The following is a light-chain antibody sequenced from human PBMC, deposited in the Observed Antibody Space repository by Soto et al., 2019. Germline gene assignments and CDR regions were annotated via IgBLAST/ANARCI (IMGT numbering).Light chain of an antibody. CDR1: QGISRW. CDR2: AAS. V-gene: IGKV1-12*01. CDR3: QQANSFPIT. J-gene: IGKJ5*01. Sequence: DIQMTQSPSSVSASVGDRVTITCRASQGISRWLAWYQQKPGKAPKLLIYAASSLQTGVPSRFSGSASGTDFTLAISSLQPEDFATYYCQQANSFPITFGKGTRVEMK.